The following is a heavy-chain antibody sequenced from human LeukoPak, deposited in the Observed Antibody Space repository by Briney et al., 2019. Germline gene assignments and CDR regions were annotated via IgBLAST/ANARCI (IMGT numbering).Heavy chain of an antibody. V-gene: IGHV3-23*01. D-gene: IGHD1-26*01. CDR1: GFTFSSYG. Sequence: GGSLRLSCAASGFTFSSYGMSWVRQAPGKGLEWVSGISGSGGTTYYADSVKGRFTISRDNAKNSLYLQMNSLRAEDTAVYYCARVEYSGSYYVPAFDIWGQGTMVTVSS. J-gene: IGHJ3*02. CDR3: ARVEYSGSYYVPAFDI. CDR2: ISGSGGTT.